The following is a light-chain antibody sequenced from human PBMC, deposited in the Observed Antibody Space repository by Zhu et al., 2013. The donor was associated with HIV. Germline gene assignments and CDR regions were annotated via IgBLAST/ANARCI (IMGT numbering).Light chain of an antibody. J-gene: IGKJ1*01. Sequence: DFQMTQSPSTLSASVGDRVTITCRASQNINNWLAWYQQKPGKAPKRLLYSISTLQSGVPSRFSGSGSGTEFTLTISSLQPEDFGTYYCLQSNSFPWTFGPGTKVEIK. CDR3: LQSNSFPWT. V-gene: IGKV1-5*01. CDR2: SIS. CDR1: QNINNW.